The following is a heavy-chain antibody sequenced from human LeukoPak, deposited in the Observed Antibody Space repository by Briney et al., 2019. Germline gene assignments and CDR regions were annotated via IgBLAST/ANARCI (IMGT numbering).Heavy chain of an antibody. CDR2: IRYDGSNK. V-gene: IGHV3-30*02. J-gene: IGHJ4*02. Sequence: GGSLRLSCAASGFTFSSYGMHWVRQAPGKGLEWVAFIRYDGSNKYYADSVKGRFTISRDNSKNTLYLQMNSLRAEDTAVYYCAKDRGLNSSSLYFDYWGQGTLVTVSS. D-gene: IGHD6-13*01. CDR1: GFTFSSYG. CDR3: AKDRGLNSSSLYFDY.